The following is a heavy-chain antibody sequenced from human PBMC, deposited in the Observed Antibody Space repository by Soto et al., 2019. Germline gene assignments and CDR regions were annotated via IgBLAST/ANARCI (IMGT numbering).Heavy chain of an antibody. CDR3: AREKVEAVDY. CDR2: MNPNSGNT. Sequence: ASVKVSCKASGYTFTSYDINWVRQATGQGLEWMGWMNPNSGNTGYALKFQGRVTMTRNTSISTAYMELSSLRSEDTAVYYCAREKVEAVDYWGQGTLVTVSS. CDR1: GYTFTSYD. J-gene: IGHJ4*02. V-gene: IGHV1-8*01. D-gene: IGHD1-26*01.